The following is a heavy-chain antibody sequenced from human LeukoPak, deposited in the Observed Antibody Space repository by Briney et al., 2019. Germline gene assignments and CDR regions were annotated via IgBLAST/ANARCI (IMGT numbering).Heavy chain of an antibody. Sequence: SETLSPTCAVYGGSFSGYYWSWIRQPPGKGLEWIGEINHSGSTNYNPSLKSRVTISVDTSKNQFSLKLSSVTAADTAVYYCARGRLRYFDWLFASDAFDIWGQGTMVTVSS. CDR1: GGSFSGYY. V-gene: IGHV4-34*01. CDR2: INHSGST. D-gene: IGHD3-9*01. J-gene: IGHJ3*02. CDR3: ARGRLRYFDWLFASDAFDI.